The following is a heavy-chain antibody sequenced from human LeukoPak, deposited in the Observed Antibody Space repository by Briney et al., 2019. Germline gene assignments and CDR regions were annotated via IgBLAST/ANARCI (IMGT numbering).Heavy chain of an antibody. V-gene: IGHV4-34*01. D-gene: IGHD6-13*01. CDR1: GGSFSGYY. CDR3: ARGGSSWDFDY. Sequence: PSESLSLTCAVYGGSFSGYYWSWIRQPPGKGLEWIGEINHSGSTNYNTSLKSRVTISVATSKNQFSLKLSSVTAPDTAVYYCARGGSSWDFDYWGQGTLVTVSS. J-gene: IGHJ4*02. CDR2: INHSGST.